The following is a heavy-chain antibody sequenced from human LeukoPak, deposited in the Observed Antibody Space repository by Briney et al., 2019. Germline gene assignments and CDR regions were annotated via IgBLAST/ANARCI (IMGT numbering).Heavy chain of an antibody. Sequence: GRSLRLSCAASGFTFSSYDMHWARQATGKGLEWVSAIGTAGDTYYPGSVKGRFTISRENAKNSLYLQMNSLRAGDTAVYYCARDLYLGAFDIWGQGTMVTVSS. V-gene: IGHV3-13*04. CDR1: GFTFSSYD. J-gene: IGHJ3*02. CDR2: IGTAGDT. D-gene: IGHD2-8*01. CDR3: ARDLYLGAFDI.